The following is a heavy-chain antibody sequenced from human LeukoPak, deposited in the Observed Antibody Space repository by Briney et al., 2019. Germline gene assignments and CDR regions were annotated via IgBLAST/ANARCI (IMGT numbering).Heavy chain of an antibody. D-gene: IGHD6-19*01. V-gene: IGHV1-69*04. CDR3: AREDSSGWSTRLDY. Sequence: GASVKVSCKASGGTFSSYAISWVRQAPGQGLEWMGRIIPILGIANYAQKFQGRVTITADKSTSTAYMELSSLRSEDTAVYYCAREDSSGWSTRLDYWGQGTLVTVSS. CDR2: IIPILGIA. J-gene: IGHJ4*02. CDR1: GGTFSSYA.